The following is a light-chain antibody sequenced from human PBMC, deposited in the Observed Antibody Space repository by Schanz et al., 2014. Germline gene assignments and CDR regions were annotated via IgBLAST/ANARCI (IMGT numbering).Light chain of an antibody. J-gene: IGLJ3*02. Sequence: QSVLTQPPSVSAAPGQRVTVSCSGSTSNIGSNAVNWFQQFPGKAPKLLIYYDDMLPSGVSDRFSGSKSGTSASLAISGLQAEDEADYYCCSYAGSYTWVFGGGTKLTVL. CDR3: CSYAGSYTWV. CDR2: YDD. V-gene: IGLV1-36*01. CDR1: TSNIGSNA.